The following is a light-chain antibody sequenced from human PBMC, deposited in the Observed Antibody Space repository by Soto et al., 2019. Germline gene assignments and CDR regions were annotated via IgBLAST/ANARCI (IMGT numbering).Light chain of an antibody. J-gene: IGKJ1*01. Sequence: DIQMTQSPSSVSASVGDRVTITCRASQGISNWLAWYQQKPGKAPTLLIYAASSLQSGVPSRFSGSGSGTDYTLTISSLQAEYFATYYCQPANSFPWSFCQGTMVESK. CDR1: QGISNW. CDR3: QPANSFPWS. V-gene: IGKV1-12*01. CDR2: AAS.